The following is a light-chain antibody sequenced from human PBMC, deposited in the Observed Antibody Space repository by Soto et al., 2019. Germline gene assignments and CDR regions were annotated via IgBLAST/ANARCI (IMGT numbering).Light chain of an antibody. J-gene: IGKJ2*01. V-gene: IGKV1-5*01. CDR1: QSIDNS. CDR2: DAS. CDR3: QHYNGYPYT. Sequence: DIQMTQSPSPLSASIGDRVTITCRASQSIDNSLAWYQQKPGKAPQLLIYDASRVKTGVPSRFTASGSGTEFTLTINTLQADDSATYFCQHYNGYPYTFGPGTKVDIK.